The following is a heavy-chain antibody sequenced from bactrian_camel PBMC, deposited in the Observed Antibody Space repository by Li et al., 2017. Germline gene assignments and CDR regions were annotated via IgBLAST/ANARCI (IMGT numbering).Heavy chain of an antibody. CDR3: AATRRNCGDWLLATDGAYFNS. Sequence: HVQLVESGGGSVQAGGSLRLSCAISGNTDSHYCMGWFRQVPGKEREGVALLAPSRGKPYWSDSVKGRFTIWQDDATTSVILYMDGLLPEDTGMYYCAATRRNCGDWLLATDGAYFNSWGQGTQVTVS. J-gene: IGHJ6*01. D-gene: IGHD1*01. CDR2: LAPSRGKP. V-gene: IGHV3-3*01. CDR1: GNTDSHYC.